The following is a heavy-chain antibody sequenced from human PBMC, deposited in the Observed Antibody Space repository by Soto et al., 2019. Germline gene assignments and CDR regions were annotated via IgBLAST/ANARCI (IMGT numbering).Heavy chain of an antibody. J-gene: IGHJ5*02. CDR3: ARSLNWKTGNWFDP. CDR2: TYYRSKWYN. V-gene: IGHV6-1*01. CDR1: GNSVSSHRAA. D-gene: IGHD1-1*01. Sequence: TLSVRCAISGNSVSSHRAAWKCIQQSPSRVLEWLGRTYYRSKWYNDYAVSVKSRITISPDTSKNQFSLQLNSVTPEDTAVYYCARSLNWKTGNWFDPWGQGTLVTVSS.